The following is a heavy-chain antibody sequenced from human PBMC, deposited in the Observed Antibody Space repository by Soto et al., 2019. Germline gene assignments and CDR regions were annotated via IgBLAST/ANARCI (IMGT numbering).Heavy chain of an antibody. CDR2: ICYSGST. Sequence: PSETLSLTCTVSGGSNSSYYWSWMRQPPGKGLEWIGYICYSGSTNENPCLKSRVTISVDTSKNQFSLKLSSVTAADTAVSSCARVRAYSRSWYGNWFDPWGQGTLVTFSS. D-gene: IGHD6-13*01. CDR3: ARVRAYSRSWYGNWFDP. CDR1: GGSNSSYY. V-gene: IGHV4-59*01. J-gene: IGHJ5*02.